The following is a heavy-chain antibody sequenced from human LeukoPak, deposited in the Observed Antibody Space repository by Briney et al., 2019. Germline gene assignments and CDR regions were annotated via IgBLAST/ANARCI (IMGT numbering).Heavy chain of an antibody. Sequence: SETLCLTCTVSGGSISSSSYYWGWIRQPPGKGLEWIGSIYYSGSTYYNPSLKSRVTISVDTSKKQFSLKLSSVTAADTAVYYCARLPSDSSGWYRLESWGQGTLVIVS. CDR3: ARLPSDSSGWYRLES. V-gene: IGHV4-39*01. J-gene: IGHJ5*01. CDR2: IYYSGST. D-gene: IGHD6-19*01. CDR1: GGSISSSSYY.